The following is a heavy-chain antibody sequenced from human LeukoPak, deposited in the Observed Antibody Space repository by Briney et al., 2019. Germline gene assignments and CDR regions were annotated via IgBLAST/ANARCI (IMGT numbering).Heavy chain of an antibody. CDR1: GYTFTSYG. Sequence: ASVKVSCKASGYTFTSYGISWVRQAPGQGLEWMGWISAYNGNTNYAQKLQGRVTMTTDTSTSTAYVELRSLRSDDTAVYYCARDYDFWSGYKGDAFDIWGQGTMVTVSS. V-gene: IGHV1-18*01. CDR2: ISAYNGNT. D-gene: IGHD3-3*01. CDR3: ARDYDFWSGYKGDAFDI. J-gene: IGHJ3*02.